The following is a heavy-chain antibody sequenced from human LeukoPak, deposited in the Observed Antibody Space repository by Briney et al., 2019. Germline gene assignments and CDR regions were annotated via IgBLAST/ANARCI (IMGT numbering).Heavy chain of an antibody. V-gene: IGHV1-69*13. CDR2: VFPILGTA. CDR1: LCTFSRYA. CDR3: ASGIVVVPAAIGTQDSYYYYMDV. Sequence: FSVKVSYKASLCTFSRYAISWVGLAPGHPIEWTGGVFPILGTANYVQQFVRRVSITDDGSTGTAQIELGTLISEDTAVYYCASGIVVVPAAIGTQDSYYYYMDVWGKGATVTISS. D-gene: IGHD2-2*01. J-gene: IGHJ6*03.